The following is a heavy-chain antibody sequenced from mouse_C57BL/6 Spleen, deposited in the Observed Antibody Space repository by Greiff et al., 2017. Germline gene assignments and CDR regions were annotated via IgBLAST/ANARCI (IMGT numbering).Heavy chain of an antibody. J-gene: IGHJ2*01. D-gene: IGHD2-14*01. CDR3: ARHNVRGYFDY. Sequence: EVQLVESGGGLVQPGGSLKLSCAASGFTFSDYYMYWVRQTPEKRLEWVAYISNGGGSTYYPDTVKGRFTISRDNAKNTLYLQMSRLKSEDTAMYYCARHNVRGYFDYWGQGTTLTVSS. CDR2: ISNGGGST. V-gene: IGHV5-12*01. CDR1: GFTFSDYY.